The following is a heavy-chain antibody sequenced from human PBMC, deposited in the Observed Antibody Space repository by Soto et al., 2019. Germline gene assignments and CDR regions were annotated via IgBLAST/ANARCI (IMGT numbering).Heavy chain of an antibody. D-gene: IGHD3-16*01. J-gene: IGHJ4*02. CDR1: GYTFTNFG. V-gene: IGHV1-18*01. CDR3: SRGGTPIAY. CDR2: ISAYNGNT. Sequence: QVQLVQSGAEVKKPGASVKVSCKASGYTFTNFGISWVRQAPGQGLEWMGWISAYNGNTNYAQNFQGRLTMTTDTSTSTAYTELRSLRSDDTAVCYCSRGGTPIAYWGQGTLVTVSS.